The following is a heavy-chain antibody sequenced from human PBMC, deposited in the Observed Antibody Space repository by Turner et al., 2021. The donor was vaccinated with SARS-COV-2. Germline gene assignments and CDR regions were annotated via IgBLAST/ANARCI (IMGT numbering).Heavy chain of an antibody. CDR1: GGSISSSYYY. J-gene: IGHJ4*02. V-gene: IGHV4-39*01. CDR3: ARQGSGSYYAVPHY. Sequence: QLQLQESGQGLVKPSETLSLTCTVAGGSISSSYYYWGWIRQPPVKGLEWIGSIYYSGSTYYNPSLKSRVTISVDTSKYQCSLKLSSLTAADTAVYYCARQGSGSYYAVPHYWGQGTLVTVSS. D-gene: IGHD3-10*01. CDR2: IYYSGST.